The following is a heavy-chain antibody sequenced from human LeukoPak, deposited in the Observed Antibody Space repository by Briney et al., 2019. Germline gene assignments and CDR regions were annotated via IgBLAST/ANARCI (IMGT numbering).Heavy chain of an antibody. CDR3: AKGRSIVPAASGPDY. Sequence: QAGGSLRLSCAASGFTLSSYAMSWVRQAPGKGLEWVSAISGSGGSTYYADSVKGRFTISRDNSKNTLYLQMNSLRAEDTAVYYCAKGRSIVPAASGPDYWGQGTLVTVSS. J-gene: IGHJ4*02. V-gene: IGHV3-23*01. CDR1: GFTLSSYA. D-gene: IGHD2-2*01. CDR2: ISGSGGST.